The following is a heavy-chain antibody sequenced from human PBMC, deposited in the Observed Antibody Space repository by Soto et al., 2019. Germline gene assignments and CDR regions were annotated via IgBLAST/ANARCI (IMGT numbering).Heavy chain of an antibody. CDR1: GFTFISYG. CDR2: TTTTGRNT. Sequence: GGSLRLSCAASGFTFISYGMTWVRQAPGKGLEWVSGTTTTGRNTYYAESVKGRFTISRDNSKNVVYLQMNSLRAEDTAVYYCARGAAEAGTEWFDAWGQGTLVTVSS. CDR3: ARGAAEAGTEWFDA. D-gene: IGHD6-13*01. J-gene: IGHJ5*02. V-gene: IGHV3-23*01.